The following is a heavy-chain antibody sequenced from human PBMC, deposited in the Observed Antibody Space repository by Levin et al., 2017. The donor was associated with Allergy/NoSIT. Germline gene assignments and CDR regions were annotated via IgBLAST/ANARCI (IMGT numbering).Heavy chain of an antibody. D-gene: IGHD3-3*01. V-gene: IGHV4-39*02. Sequence: PGKGLEWIGSIYYTGSSHYNPSLKSRVTISVDTSKDHFSLNLTSVTAADTAVYFCARSSSLEYFDPWGQGTLVTVSS. J-gene: IGHJ5*02. CDR2: IYYTGSS. CDR3: ARSSSLEYFDP.